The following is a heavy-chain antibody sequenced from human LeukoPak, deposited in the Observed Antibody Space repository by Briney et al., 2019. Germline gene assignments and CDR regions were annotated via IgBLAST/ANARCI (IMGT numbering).Heavy chain of an antibody. J-gene: IGHJ4*02. CDR2: ISGSGGST. Sequence: GGSLRLSCAASGFTFSSYAMSWVRQAPGKGLEWVSAISGSGGSTYYADSVKGRFTISRDNSKNTLYLQMNSLRAEDTAIYYCAKERCSGGTCYSDYWGQGTLVTVSS. CDR1: GFTFSSYA. CDR3: AKERCSGGTCYSDY. D-gene: IGHD2-15*01. V-gene: IGHV3-23*01.